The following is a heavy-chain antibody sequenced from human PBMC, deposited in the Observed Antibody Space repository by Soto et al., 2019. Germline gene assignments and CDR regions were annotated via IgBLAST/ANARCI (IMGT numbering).Heavy chain of an antibody. V-gene: IGHV4-34*01. CDR1: GGSFSGYY. Sequence: SETLSLTCAVYGGSFSGYYWSWIRQPPGKGLEWIGEINHSGSTNYNPSLKSRVTISVDTSKNQFSLKLSSVTAADTAVYYCARGVTDWLLSNTPSGYYYYMDVWGKGTTVTVSS. J-gene: IGHJ6*03. CDR2: INHSGST. CDR3: ARGVTDWLLSNTPSGYYYYMDV. D-gene: IGHD3-9*01.